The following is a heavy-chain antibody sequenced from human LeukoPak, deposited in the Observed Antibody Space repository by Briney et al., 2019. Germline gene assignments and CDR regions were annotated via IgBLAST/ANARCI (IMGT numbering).Heavy chain of an antibody. CDR2: ISTGSSYI. D-gene: IGHD3-10*02. Sequence: GGSLRLSCAASGFTFSRYSMNWVRQAPGKGLEWVSFISTGSSYIYYADSVKGRFTISRDNAKNSLFLQMNSLRAEDTAVYYCAELGITMIGGVWGKGTTVTISS. CDR3: AELGITMIGGV. J-gene: IGHJ6*04. V-gene: IGHV3-21*01. CDR1: GFTFSRYS.